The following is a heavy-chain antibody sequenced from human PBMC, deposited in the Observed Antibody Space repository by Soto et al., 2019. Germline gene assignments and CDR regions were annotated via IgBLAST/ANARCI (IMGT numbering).Heavy chain of an antibody. CDR1: GYTFTSYA. V-gene: IGHV1-3*01. Sequence: QVQLVQSGAEVKKPGASVKVSCKASGYTFTSYAMHWVRQAPGQRLEWMGWINAGNGNTKYSQKSQGRVTITRDTSASTAYMELSSLRSEDTAVYYCARDLGVGAASDYWGQGTLVTVSS. J-gene: IGHJ4*02. CDR3: ARDLGVGAASDY. D-gene: IGHD1-26*01. CDR2: INAGNGNT.